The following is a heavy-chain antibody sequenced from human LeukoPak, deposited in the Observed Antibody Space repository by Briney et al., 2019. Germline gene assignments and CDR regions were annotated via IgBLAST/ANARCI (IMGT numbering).Heavy chain of an antibody. CDR3: ARGGYSFDY. V-gene: IGHV3-7*01. CDR2: LHPAGSER. D-gene: IGHD5-12*01. CDR1: GFTFSSYA. J-gene: IGHJ4*02. Sequence: PGGSLRLSCAASGFTFSSYAMTWVRQAPGKGLEWVARLHPAGSERNYMGSVEGRFTVFGDNAKSSLFLQMHSLRVEDTAVYYCARGGYSFDYLGQGTLVTVPS.